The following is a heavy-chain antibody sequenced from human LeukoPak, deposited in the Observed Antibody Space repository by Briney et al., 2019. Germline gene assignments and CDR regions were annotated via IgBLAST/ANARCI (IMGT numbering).Heavy chain of an antibody. J-gene: IGHJ4*02. CDR1: GGSISSYY. CDR3: ARSTVVTPFDY. D-gene: IGHD4-23*01. Sequence: SETLSPTCTVSGGSISSYYWSWIRQPPGKGLEWIGYIYYSGSTNYNPSLKSRVTISVDTSKNQFSLKLSSVTAADTAVYYCARSTVVTPFDYWGQGTLVTVSS. CDR2: IYYSGST. V-gene: IGHV4-59*01.